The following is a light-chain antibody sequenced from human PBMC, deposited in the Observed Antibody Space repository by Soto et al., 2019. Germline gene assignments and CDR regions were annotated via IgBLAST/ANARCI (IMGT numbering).Light chain of an antibody. CDR1: QGIRND. V-gene: IGKV1-6*01. CDR3: LQDYNYPRN. Sequence: AIQMTQSPSSLSASVGDRVTITCRASQGIRNDLGWYQQKPGKAPKLLIYATSSLQSGVPSRFSGSGSGTDFTLTISSLQTEDFATYYCLQDYNYPRNFGGGTKVEIK. CDR2: ATS. J-gene: IGKJ4*01.